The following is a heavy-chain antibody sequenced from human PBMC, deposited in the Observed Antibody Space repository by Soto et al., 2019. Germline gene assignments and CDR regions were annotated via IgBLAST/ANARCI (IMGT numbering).Heavy chain of an antibody. CDR3: ATENYYQWDY. D-gene: IGHD1-26*01. CDR2: ISSSGSTT. Sequence: QVQLVESGGGLVKPGGSLRLSCEVSRFPFNTYYMSWIRQDPGKGLEWISTISSSGSTTAYAASVKDRFTISRDNAKNSLYLQMNSLRDEDTAVYYCATENYYQWDYWGQGALVTVSS. V-gene: IGHV3-11*01. CDR1: RFPFNTYY. J-gene: IGHJ4*02.